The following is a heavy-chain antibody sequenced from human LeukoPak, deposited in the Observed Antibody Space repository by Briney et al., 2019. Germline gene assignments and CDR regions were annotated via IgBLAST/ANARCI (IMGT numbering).Heavy chain of an antibody. CDR3: AKNTGTYDGLIDS. Sequence: GGSLRLSCAASGFTFSSYGLHGVRQAPGKGLEWVAVISYDGSNKFCADSVKGRFTISRDNSKNTLYLQMNSLRAEDTAMYYCAKNTGTYDGLIDSWGQGTLVTVSS. J-gene: IGHJ4*02. CDR1: GFTFSSYG. V-gene: IGHV3-30*18. D-gene: IGHD1-26*01. CDR2: ISYDGSNK.